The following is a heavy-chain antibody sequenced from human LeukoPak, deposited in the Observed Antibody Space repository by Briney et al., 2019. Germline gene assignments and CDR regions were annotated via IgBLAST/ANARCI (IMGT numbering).Heavy chain of an antibody. D-gene: IGHD3-10*01. CDR3: ARDSSYGSGSSYYYYYYMDV. CDR1: GYTFTSYG. Sequence: GASVKVSCKASGYTFTSYGISWVRQAPGQGLEWMGWISAYNGNTNYAQKLQGRVTMTTDTSTSTAYMELRSLRSDDTAVYYCARDSSYGSGSSYYYYYYMDVWGKGTTVTISS. CDR2: ISAYNGNT. J-gene: IGHJ6*03. V-gene: IGHV1-18*01.